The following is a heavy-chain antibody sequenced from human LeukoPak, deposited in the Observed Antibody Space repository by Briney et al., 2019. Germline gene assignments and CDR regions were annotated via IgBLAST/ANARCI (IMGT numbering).Heavy chain of an antibody. J-gene: IGHJ4*02. Sequence: PGGSLRLSCAASGFTFSSYAMSWVRQAPGKGLEWVSAISGSGGSTYYADSVKGRFTISRDNSKNTLYLQMNSLRAEDTAVYYCAKLWTSYCRSTSCYFDYWGQGTLVTVSS. V-gene: IGHV3-23*01. D-gene: IGHD2-2*01. CDR3: AKLWTSYCRSTSCYFDY. CDR2: ISGSGGST. CDR1: GFTFSSYA.